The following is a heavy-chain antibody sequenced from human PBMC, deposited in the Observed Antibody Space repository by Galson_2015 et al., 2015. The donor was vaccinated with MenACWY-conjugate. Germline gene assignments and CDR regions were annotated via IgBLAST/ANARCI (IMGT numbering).Heavy chain of an antibody. V-gene: IGHV3-74*01. CDR1: GFTFSNYW. J-gene: IGHJ5*02. CDR3: TKAAARYSTLSAFNWFDP. D-gene: IGHD1-1*01. CDR2: VNSDGTGT. Sequence: SLRLSCAASGFTFSNYWMHWVRQAPGKGLEWVSRVNSDGTGTTYADSVKGRFTISRDNAKNTLYLQMNSLRAEDTAIYYCTKAAARYSTLSAFNWFDPWGQGALVTVSS.